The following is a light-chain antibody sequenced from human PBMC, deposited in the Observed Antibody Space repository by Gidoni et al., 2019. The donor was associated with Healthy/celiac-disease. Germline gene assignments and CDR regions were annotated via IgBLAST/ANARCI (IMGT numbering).Light chain of an antibody. Sequence: SYELTQPPSVSVSPAQTAIITCSGDKLGDKYACWYQQKPGQSPVLVIYQDSKRPSGIPERFSGSNSGNTATLTISGTQAMDEADYYCQAWDSSTAVFGGGTKLTVL. CDR3: QAWDSSTAV. CDR1: KLGDKY. J-gene: IGLJ3*02. CDR2: QDS. V-gene: IGLV3-1*01.